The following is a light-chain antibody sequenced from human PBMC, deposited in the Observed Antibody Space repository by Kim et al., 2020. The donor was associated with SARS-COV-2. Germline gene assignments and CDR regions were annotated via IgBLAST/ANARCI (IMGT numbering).Light chain of an antibody. CDR2: DVS. Sequence: GQSFTISFTGTSSDVGGYNYVSWYQQHPGKAPKLMIYDVSNRPSGVSNRFSGSKSGNTASLTISGLQAEDEADYYCSSYTSSSTYVFGTGTKVTVL. V-gene: IGLV2-14*03. CDR3: SSYTSSSTYV. CDR1: SSDVGGYNY. J-gene: IGLJ1*01.